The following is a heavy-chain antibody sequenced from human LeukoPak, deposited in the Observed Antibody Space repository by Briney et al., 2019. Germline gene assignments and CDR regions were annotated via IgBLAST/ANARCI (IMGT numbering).Heavy chain of an antibody. J-gene: IGHJ6*02. CDR2: ISAYNGNT. CDR1: GYTFTSYG. V-gene: IGHV1-18*01. CDR3: ARISGYEYYYYYGMDV. Sequence: ASVKVSCKASGYTFTSYGISWVRQAPGQGLEWLGWISAYNGNTNYAQKLQGRVTMTTDTSTSTAYMELRSLRSDDTAVYYCARISGYEYYYYYGMDVWGQGTTVTVSS. D-gene: IGHD5-12*01.